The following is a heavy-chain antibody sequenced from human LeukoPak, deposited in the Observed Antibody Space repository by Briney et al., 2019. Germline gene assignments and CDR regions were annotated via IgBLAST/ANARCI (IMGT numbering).Heavy chain of an antibody. D-gene: IGHD3-3*01. CDR2: ISAYNGNT. CDR1: GYTFTSYG. J-gene: IGHJ6*03. CDR3: ARESWPRSYDFWSGYYGPYYYYYMDV. Sequence: ASVKVSCKASGYTFTSYGISWVRQAPGQGLEWMGWISAYNGNTNYAQKLQGRVTMTTDTSTSTAYMELRSLRSDDTAVYYCARESWPRSYDFWSGYYGPYYYYYMDVWGKGTTVTVSS. V-gene: IGHV1-18*01.